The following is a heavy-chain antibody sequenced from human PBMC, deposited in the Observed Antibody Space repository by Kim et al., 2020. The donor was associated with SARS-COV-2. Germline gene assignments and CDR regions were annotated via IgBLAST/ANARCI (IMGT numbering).Heavy chain of an antibody. V-gene: IGHV4-39*01. CDR1: GGSISSSSYY. CDR3: ARLLDDYVWGSYLHAFDI. Sequence: SETLSLTCTVSGGSISSSSYYWGWIRQPPGKGLEWIGSIYYSGSTYYNPSLKSRVTISVDTSKNQFSLKLSSVTAADTAVYYCARLLDDYVWGSYLHAFDIWGQGTMVTVSS. J-gene: IGHJ3*02. CDR2: IYYSGST. D-gene: IGHD3-16*02.